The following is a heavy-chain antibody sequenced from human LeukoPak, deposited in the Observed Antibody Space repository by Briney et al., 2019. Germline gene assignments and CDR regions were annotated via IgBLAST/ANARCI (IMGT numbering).Heavy chain of an antibody. V-gene: IGHV3-23*01. CDR2: ISGSGGST. CDR3: ARVLHKRNYDSSGYYGY. CDR1: GFTFSSYW. J-gene: IGHJ4*02. D-gene: IGHD3-22*01. Sequence: PGGSLRLSCAASGFTFSSYWMSWVRQAPGKGLEWVSAISGSGGSTFYADSVKGRFTISRDNSKNTLYLQMNSLRAEDTAVYYCARVLHKRNYDSSGYYGYWGQGTLVTVSS.